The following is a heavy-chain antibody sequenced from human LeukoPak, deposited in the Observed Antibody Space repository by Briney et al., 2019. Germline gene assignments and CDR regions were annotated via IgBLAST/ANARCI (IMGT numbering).Heavy chain of an antibody. CDR2: MNPNSGNT. CDR1: GYTFTSYD. V-gene: IGHV1-8*01. D-gene: IGHD3-9*01. Sequence: ASVKVSCKASGYTFTSYDINWVRQATGQGLEWMGWMNPNSGNTGYAQKFQGRVTMTRNTSISTAYMELSSLRSEDTAVYYRARARDILTGWFDYWGQGTLVTVSS. CDR3: ARARDILTGWFDY. J-gene: IGHJ4*02.